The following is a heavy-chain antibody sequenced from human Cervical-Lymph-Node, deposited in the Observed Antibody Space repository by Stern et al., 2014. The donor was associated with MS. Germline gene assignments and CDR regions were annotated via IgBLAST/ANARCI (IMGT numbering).Heavy chain of an antibody. CDR1: GYSFTSHY. V-gene: IGHV1-46*01. J-gene: IGHJ4*02. CDR3: ASGTGSKRPTGNY. D-gene: IGHD3/OR15-3a*01. CDR2: INRSGDSA. Sequence: MQLVESGAEVKKPGASVKVSCKASGYSFTSHYMHWVRQAPGQGLEWVGIINRSGDSASYAQNLQGRVTMTRDTSTSTVYMELSSLRSEDTAVYYCASGTGSKRPTGNYWGQGTLVTVSS.